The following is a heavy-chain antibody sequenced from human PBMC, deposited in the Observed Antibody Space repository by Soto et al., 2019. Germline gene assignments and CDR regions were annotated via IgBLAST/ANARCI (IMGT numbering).Heavy chain of an antibody. CDR2: ISGSGGST. CDR1: GFTFSSYA. Sequence: GGSLRLSCAASGFTFSSYAMSWVRQAPGKGLEWVSAISGSGGSTYYADSVKGRFTISRDNSKNTLYLQMNSLIAEDTAVYYCAKDVNYDFWSGLYFDYWGQGTLVTVSS. V-gene: IGHV3-23*01. CDR3: AKDVNYDFWSGLYFDY. D-gene: IGHD3-3*01. J-gene: IGHJ4*02.